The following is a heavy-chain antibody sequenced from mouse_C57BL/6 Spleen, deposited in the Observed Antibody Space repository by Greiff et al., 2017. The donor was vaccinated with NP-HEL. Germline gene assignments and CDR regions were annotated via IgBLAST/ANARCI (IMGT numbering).Heavy chain of an antibody. V-gene: IGHV1-69*01. Sequence: QVQLQQPGAELVMPGASVKLSCKASGYTFTSYWMHWVKQRPGQGLEWIGEIDPSDSYTNYNQKFKGKSTLTADKSSSTAYMQLSSLTSEDSAVYCCASGYYGSSYNYWGQGTTLTVSS. CDR3: ASGYYGSSYNY. CDR1: GYTFTSYW. CDR2: IDPSDSYT. J-gene: IGHJ2*01. D-gene: IGHD1-1*01.